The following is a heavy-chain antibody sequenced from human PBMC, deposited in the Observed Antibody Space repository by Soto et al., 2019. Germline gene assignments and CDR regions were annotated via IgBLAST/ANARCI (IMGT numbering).Heavy chain of an antibody. CDR2: IYHSGST. CDR1: GGSISSGGYS. J-gene: IGHJ6*02. Sequence: QLQLQESGSGLVKPSQTLSLTCAVSGGSISSGGYSWSWIRQPPGKGLEWIGYIYHSGSTYYNPSPTGRVTITGSRSKNPFSLKLSPVNAAETAVYYCARETNYYYGMDVWGQGTTVTVSS. CDR3: ARETNYYYGMDV. V-gene: IGHV4-30-2*01.